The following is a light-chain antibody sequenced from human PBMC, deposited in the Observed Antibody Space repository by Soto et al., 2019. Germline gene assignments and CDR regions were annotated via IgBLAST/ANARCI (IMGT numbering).Light chain of an antibody. CDR1: SSNIGGNT. CDR3: AAWDDSLNAFV. V-gene: IGLV1-44*01. CDR2: GND. J-gene: IGLJ1*01. Sequence: QSVLTQRPSASGTPGQRVTISCSGSSSNIGGNTVNWYQQLPGTAPKLLIYGNDQRPSGVPDRFSGSKSGTSASLAISGLQSEDEADYYCAAWDDSLNAFVFGTGTKVTFL.